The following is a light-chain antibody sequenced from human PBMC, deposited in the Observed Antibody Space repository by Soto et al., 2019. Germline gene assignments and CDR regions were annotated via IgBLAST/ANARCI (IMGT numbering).Light chain of an antibody. CDR3: SSYASSSSYV. V-gene: IGLV2-14*01. CDR1: STDVGGYNF. CDR2: EVT. Sequence: QSVLTQPASVSGSLGQSITISCTGTSTDVGGYNFVSWYQQHPDKAPKLLIYEVTNRPSGVSYRFSGSKSGNSASLTISGLQAEDEADYYCSSYASSSSYVFGGGTKVTVL. J-gene: IGLJ1*01.